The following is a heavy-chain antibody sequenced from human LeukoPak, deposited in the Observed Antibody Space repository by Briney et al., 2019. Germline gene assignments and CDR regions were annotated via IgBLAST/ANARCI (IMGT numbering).Heavy chain of an antibody. CDR2: LYTGGDT. CDR1: SVSISDKY. CDR3: AGGQMFTSGGFES. Sequence: GGSLRLSCAASSVSISDKYMIRVGQAPGKGLEWVSVLYTGGDTFYADSVRGRFTISRDNFRNTVSLQMNSLRADDTALYYCAGGQMFTSGGFESWGQGALVTVS. D-gene: IGHD6-19*01. J-gene: IGHJ4*02. V-gene: IGHV3-53*01.